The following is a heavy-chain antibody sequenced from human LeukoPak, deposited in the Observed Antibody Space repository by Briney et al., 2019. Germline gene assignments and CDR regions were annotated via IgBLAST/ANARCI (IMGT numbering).Heavy chain of an antibody. CDR1: GYTFTTYG. D-gene: IGHD4-17*01. CDR2: ISAYKGNT. CDR3: ARAMTTVSLGAFDI. V-gene: IGHV1-18*01. Sequence: GASVKVSCKASGYTFTTYGINWVRQAPGQGLEWMGWISAYKGNTNYAQNLQGRVTMTTDTSTGTAYMELSSLRSEDTAVYYCARAMTTVSLGAFDIWGQGTMVTVSS. J-gene: IGHJ3*02.